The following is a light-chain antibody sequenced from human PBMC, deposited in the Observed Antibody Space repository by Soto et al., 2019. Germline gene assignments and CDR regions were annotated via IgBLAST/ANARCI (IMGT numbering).Light chain of an antibody. CDR3: MQAHQPPFT. V-gene: IGKV2-28*01. J-gene: IGKJ3*01. CDR1: QSLLRSNGYNY. Sequence: DIVMTQSPLSLPVTPGEPASISCRSSQSLLRSNGYNYLDWYLQRPGQSPQLLIYLGSTRAPGVXDVXSGSGSGTDFTLKISRVEADDVGIYYCMQAHQPPFTFGPGTKVDIK. CDR2: LGS.